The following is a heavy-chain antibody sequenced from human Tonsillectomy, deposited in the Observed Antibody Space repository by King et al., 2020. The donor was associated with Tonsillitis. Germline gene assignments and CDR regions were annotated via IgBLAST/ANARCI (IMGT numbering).Heavy chain of an antibody. D-gene: IGHD4-17*01. J-gene: IGHJ4*02. Sequence: QLQESGPGLVKPSETLSLACTFSGDSISSSTYYWGWIRLPPGKGLEWIGVIYYSGSTYSNPSLKSRVPISVDTSKNQFSLRLSSVTAADTAVYYWARLGGVRDSDYGGGFDYWGQGTLVTVSS. CDR2: IYYSGST. V-gene: IGHV4-39*01. CDR1: GDSISSSTYY. CDR3: ARLGGVRDSDYGGGFDY.